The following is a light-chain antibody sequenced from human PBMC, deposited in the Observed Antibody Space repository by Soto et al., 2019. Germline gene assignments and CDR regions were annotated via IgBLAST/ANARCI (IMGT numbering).Light chain of an antibody. J-gene: IGLJ1*01. Sequence: QSALTQPLSVSGSPGQSVTISCTGTSRDVGGYNFVSWYQQYPGKAPSLLIYDVNQRPPGVPGRFSGSKSGNTASLTISGLQDEDEADYCCCSYAGDPYVFGTGTKLTVL. CDR3: CSYAGDPYV. V-gene: IGLV2-11*01. CDR2: DVN. CDR1: SRDVGGYNF.